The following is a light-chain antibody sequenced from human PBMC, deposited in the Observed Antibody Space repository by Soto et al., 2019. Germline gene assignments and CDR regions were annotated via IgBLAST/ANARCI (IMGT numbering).Light chain of an antibody. V-gene: IGLV2-8*01. CDR3: SSYGTSRV. CDR1: SSDVGGYNY. CDR2: EVN. Sequence: QSVLTQPPSASGSPGQSVAISCTGTSSDVGGYNYVSWYQQHPGKAPKLIIYEVNKRPSGVPDRFSGSKSGNTASLTVSGLQAEDEADYYCSSYGTSRVFGGGTKLTVL. J-gene: IGLJ2*01.